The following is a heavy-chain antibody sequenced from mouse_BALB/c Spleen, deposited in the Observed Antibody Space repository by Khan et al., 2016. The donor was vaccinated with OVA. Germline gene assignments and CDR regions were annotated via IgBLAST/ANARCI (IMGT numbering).Heavy chain of an antibody. CDR3: ARQPYYHYYIMDY. CDR1: GFSLTNYG. Sequence: QVQLKESGPGLVAPSQSLSITCTISGFSLTNYGVHWVRQPPGKGLEWLVVIWSDGSTNYNSTLKSRLSISKDNSKSQVFLKMNRLQTDDTAMYYCARQPYYHYYIMDYWSQGTSGTVSS. V-gene: IGHV2-6-1*01. J-gene: IGHJ4*01. D-gene: IGHD2-10*01. CDR2: IWSDGST.